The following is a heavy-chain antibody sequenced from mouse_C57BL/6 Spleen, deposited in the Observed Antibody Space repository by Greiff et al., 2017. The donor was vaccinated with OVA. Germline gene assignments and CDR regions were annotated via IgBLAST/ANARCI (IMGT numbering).Heavy chain of an antibody. CDR2: IDPSDSET. CDR3: ARGRDWAYAMDY. V-gene: IGHV1-52*01. D-gene: IGHD4-1*01. CDR1: GYTFTSYW. J-gene: IGHJ4*01. Sequence: QVQLQQPGAELVRPGSSVKLSCKASGYTFTSYWMHWVKQRPIQGLEWIGNIDPSDSETHYNQKFKDKATLTVDKSSSTAYMQLSSLTSEDSAVYYCARGRDWAYAMDYWGQGTSVTVSS.